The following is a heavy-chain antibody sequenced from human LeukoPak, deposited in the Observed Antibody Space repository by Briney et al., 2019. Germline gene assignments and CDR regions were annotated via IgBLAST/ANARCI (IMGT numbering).Heavy chain of an antibody. V-gene: IGHV4-38-2*02. CDR3: ARDPLRGMVREEGFDY. Sequence: SETLSLTCTVSGYSISSGYYWGWIRQPPGNGLEWIGSIYHSGSTYYNPSLKSRVTISVDTSKNQFSLKLSSVTAADTAVYYCARDPLRGMVREEGFDYWGQGTLVTVSS. J-gene: IGHJ4*02. CDR1: GYSISSGYY. CDR2: IYHSGST. D-gene: IGHD3-10*01.